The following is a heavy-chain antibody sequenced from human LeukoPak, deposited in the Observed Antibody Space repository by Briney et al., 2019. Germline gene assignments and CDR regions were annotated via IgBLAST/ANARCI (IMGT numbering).Heavy chain of an antibody. CDR2: ISSNGGST. J-gene: IGHJ4*02. V-gene: IGHV3-64*01. CDR1: GFTFSSYA. D-gene: IGHD1-1*01. Sequence: PGGSLRLSCAASGFTFSSYAMHWVRQAPGKGLEYVSAISSNGGSTYYANSVKGRFTISRDNSKNTLYLQMGSLRAEDMAVYYCARGLGTYYFDYWGQGTLVTVSS. CDR3: ARGLGTYYFDY.